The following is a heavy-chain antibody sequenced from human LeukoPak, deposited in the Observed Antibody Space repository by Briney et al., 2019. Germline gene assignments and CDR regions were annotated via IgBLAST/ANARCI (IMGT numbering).Heavy chain of an antibody. D-gene: IGHD2-15*01. Sequence: ASVKVSCKASGYTFTGSYMHWGRQAPGQGLEWVGWISPTTGGTNYAQKFQGRVTMTRDTSISTAYMELSRLRSDDTAVYYCARDRDGGSAVAGNYWGQGTLVTVSS. CDR1: GYTFTGSY. V-gene: IGHV1-2*02. CDR2: ISPTTGGT. J-gene: IGHJ4*02. CDR3: ARDRDGGSAVAGNY.